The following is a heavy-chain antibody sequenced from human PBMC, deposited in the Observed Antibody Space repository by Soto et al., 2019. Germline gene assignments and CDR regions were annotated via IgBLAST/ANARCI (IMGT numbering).Heavy chain of an antibody. Sequence: SETLSLTCTVSGGSISSSSYYWGWIRQPPGKGLEWIGSIYYSGSTYYNPSLKSRVTISVDTSKNQLSLKLSSVTAADTAVYYCARLDSSSWYSFGPVWGKGTTVTVSS. CDR2: IYYSGST. CDR1: GGSISSSSYY. CDR3: ARLDSSSWYSFGPV. J-gene: IGHJ6*04. V-gene: IGHV4-39*01. D-gene: IGHD6-13*01.